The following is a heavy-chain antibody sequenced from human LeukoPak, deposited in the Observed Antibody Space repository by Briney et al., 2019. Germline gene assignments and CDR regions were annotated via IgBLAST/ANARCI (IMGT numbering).Heavy chain of an antibody. CDR1: GFTFSSYG. J-gene: IGHJ6*02. V-gene: IGHV3-30*03. D-gene: IGHD1-14*01. CDR2: ISYDGSNK. Sequence: GRSLRLSCAASGFTFSSYGMHWVRQAPGKGLEWVAVISYDGSNKYYADSVKGRFTISRDNSKNTLYLQMNSLRAEGTAVYYCATPTGLGYYYGMDVWGQGTTVTVSS. CDR3: ATPTGLGYYYGMDV.